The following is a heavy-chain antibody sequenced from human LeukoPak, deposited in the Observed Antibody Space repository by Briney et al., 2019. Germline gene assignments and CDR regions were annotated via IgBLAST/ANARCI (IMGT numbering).Heavy chain of an antibody. V-gene: IGHV3-21*01. D-gene: IGHD5-24*01. CDR1: GFNLRTDS. CDR3: TRTKEMAADHDAFDI. CDR2: ISCGGSYK. Sequence: GGSLRLSCAASGFNLRTDSMNWVRQAPGKGLEWVSSISCGGSYKFYADSVKGRFTISRDNAKNSLYLQMNSLRAEDTAVYYCTRTKEMAADHDAFDIWGQGTMVTVSS. J-gene: IGHJ3*02.